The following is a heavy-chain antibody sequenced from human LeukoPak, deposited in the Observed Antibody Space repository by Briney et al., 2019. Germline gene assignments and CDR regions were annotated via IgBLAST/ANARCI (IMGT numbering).Heavy chain of an antibody. CDR2: IKEDGSEK. CDR3: ARREVVVTATAFDAFDI. Sequence: GGSLRLSCAASGVTFSSYWMSWVRQAPGKGLQWVSNIKEDGSEKYYVDSVKGRFTISRDNAKNSLYLQMNSLRAEDTAVYYCARREVVVTATAFDAFDIWGQGTMVTVSS. D-gene: IGHD2-21*02. J-gene: IGHJ3*02. V-gene: IGHV3-7*05. CDR1: GVTFSSYW.